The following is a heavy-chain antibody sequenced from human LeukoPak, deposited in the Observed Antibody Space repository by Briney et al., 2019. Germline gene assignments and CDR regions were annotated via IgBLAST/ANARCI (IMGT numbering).Heavy chain of an antibody. CDR3: ANRGVAVTEDAFDI. D-gene: IGHD3-3*01. J-gene: IGHJ3*02. Sequence: ASVKVSCRASGYTFTTHDINWVRQATGQGLEWLGWMSPNSGDTGYAQKFQGRVTMTSDSSISTAFMELSSLRSEDTAMYYCANRGVAVTEDAFDIWGQGTLVTVSS. CDR2: MSPNSGDT. CDR1: GYTFTTHD. V-gene: IGHV1-8*01.